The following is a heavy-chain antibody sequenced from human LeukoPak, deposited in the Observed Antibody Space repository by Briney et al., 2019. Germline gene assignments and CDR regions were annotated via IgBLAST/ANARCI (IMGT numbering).Heavy chain of an antibody. CDR2: IKQDGSKK. D-gene: IGHD1-7*01. J-gene: IGHJ4*02. CDR1: GFPFSSYW. Sequence: GGSLRLSCVASGFPFSSYWMTWVRQAPGKGLEWVANIKQDGSKKSYVDSVKGRFTISRDNAKNSLYLQMNSLRAEDTALYYCLREVDWKYAFDYWGRGTLVTVSS. V-gene: IGHV3-7*01. CDR3: LREVDWKYAFDY.